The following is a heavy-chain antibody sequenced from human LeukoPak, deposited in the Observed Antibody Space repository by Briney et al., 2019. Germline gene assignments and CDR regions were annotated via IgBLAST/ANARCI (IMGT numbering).Heavy chain of an antibody. CDR2: IYGDESII. V-gene: IGHV3-74*01. CDR1: GFTFSNYW. D-gene: IGHD3-10*01. CDR3: AREVGSGNSDRYFDS. J-gene: IGHJ4*02. Sequence: GGSLRLSCVASGFTFSNYWMLWVRQAPGKGLVWVSRIYGDESIINYADSVKGRFTISRDNAKHTLYLQMNSLRAEDTAVYYCAREVGSGNSDRYFDSWGQGTLVTVSS.